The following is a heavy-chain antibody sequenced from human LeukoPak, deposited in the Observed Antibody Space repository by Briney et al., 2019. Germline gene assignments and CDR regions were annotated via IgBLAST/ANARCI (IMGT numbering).Heavy chain of an antibody. J-gene: IGHJ4*02. CDR2: INPNSGGT. Sequence: ASVKVSCKASGYTFTGYYMHWVRQAPGQGLEWMGWINPNSGGTNYAQEFQGRVTMTRDTSISTAYMELSRLRSDDTAVYYCARPSHYYDSSGYHQFDYWGQGTLVTVSS. D-gene: IGHD3-22*01. CDR1: GYTFTGYY. V-gene: IGHV1-2*02. CDR3: ARPSHYYDSSGYHQFDY.